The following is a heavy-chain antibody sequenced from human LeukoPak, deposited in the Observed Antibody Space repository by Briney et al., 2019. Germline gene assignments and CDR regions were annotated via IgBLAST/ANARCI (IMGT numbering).Heavy chain of an antibody. D-gene: IGHD1-1*01. CDR3: ASSLQLEIHWAFDI. CDR2: INPYSGGT. J-gene: IGHJ3*02. V-gene: IGHV1-2*02. CDR1: GYTFTGYY. Sequence: ASVTVTRKASGYTFTGYYMHWVRQAPGQGLGWMGLINPYSGGTNYAQKIQGSVTMTRDTSISTAYMELSRLRSVDTAVYDCASSLQLEIHWAFDIWGQGKMVTVSS.